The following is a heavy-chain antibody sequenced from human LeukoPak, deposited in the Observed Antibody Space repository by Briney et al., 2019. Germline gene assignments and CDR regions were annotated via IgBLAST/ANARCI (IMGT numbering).Heavy chain of an antibody. Sequence: SETLSLTCAVYGGSFSAYYWGWIRQPPGKGLEWIGSIFYSGITYYNPSLQSRVTISVDTSKSQFSLHLSSVTAADTALYYCARIIVVTSTDYFDSWGQGTLVTVSS. V-gene: IGHV4-34*12. CDR3: ARIIVVTSTDYFDS. CDR2: IFYSGIT. D-gene: IGHD2/OR15-2a*01. CDR1: GGSFSAYY. J-gene: IGHJ4*02.